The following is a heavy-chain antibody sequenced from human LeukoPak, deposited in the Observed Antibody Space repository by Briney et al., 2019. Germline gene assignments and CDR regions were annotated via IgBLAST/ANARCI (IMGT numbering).Heavy chain of an antibody. J-gene: IGHJ4*02. CDR2: ISSSSSYI. CDR1: GFTFSSYS. D-gene: IGHD3-22*01. CDR3: ARDVGYYYDSSGSHPEDH. V-gene: IGHV3-21*01. Sequence: PGGSLRLSCAASGFTFSSYSMNWVRQAPGKGLEWVSSISSSSSYIYYADSVKGRFTISRDNAKNSLYLQMNSLRAEDTAVYYCARDVGYYYDSSGSHPEDHWGQGTLVTVSS.